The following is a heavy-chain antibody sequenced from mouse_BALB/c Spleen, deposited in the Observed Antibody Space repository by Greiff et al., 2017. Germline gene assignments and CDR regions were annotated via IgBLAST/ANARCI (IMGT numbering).Heavy chain of an antibody. CDR2: ISSGGGST. CDR1: GFAFSSYD. Sequence: EVQRVESGGGLVKPGGSLKLSCAASGFAFSSYDMSWVRQTPEKRLEWVAYISSGGGSTYYPDTVKGRFTISRDNAKNTLYLQMSSLRSEETAMYYCGRIYDYDGYFDYWGQGTSLTVSS. D-gene: IGHD2-4*01. CDR3: GRIYDYDGYFDY. V-gene: IGHV5-12-1*01. J-gene: IGHJ2*02.